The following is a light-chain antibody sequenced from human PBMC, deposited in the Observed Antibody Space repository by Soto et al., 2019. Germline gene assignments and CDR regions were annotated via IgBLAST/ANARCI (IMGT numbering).Light chain of an antibody. CDR3: QQYQTYST. J-gene: IGKJ5*01. Sequence: DIQVTQSPPTLSASVGYRVTITFRASQTISTWMAWYQQKPGKAPKLLVYDASTLQSGVASRFSGSGSGTEFTLTISSLQPDDFATYFCQQYQTYSTFGQGTRLEIK. CDR2: DAS. V-gene: IGKV1-5*01. CDR1: QTISTW.